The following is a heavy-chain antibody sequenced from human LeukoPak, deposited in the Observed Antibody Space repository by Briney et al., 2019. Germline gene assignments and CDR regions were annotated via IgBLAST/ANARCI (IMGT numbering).Heavy chain of an antibody. D-gene: IGHD6-13*01. CDR3: AKIIEQQLATTDDY. CDR2: ISGSGADT. J-gene: IGHJ4*02. Sequence: GGSLRLSCAASGFTFSSYAMSWVRQAPGKGLEWVSAISGSGADTYYADSVRGRFTISRDNSKNALYLQMNSLRAEDTAVYYCAKIIEQQLATTDDYWGQGTLVTVSS. CDR1: GFTFSSYA. V-gene: IGHV3-23*01.